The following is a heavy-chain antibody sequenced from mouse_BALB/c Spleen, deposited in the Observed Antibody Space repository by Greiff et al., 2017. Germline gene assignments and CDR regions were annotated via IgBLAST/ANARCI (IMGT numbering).Heavy chain of an antibody. Sequence: VQLKESGAELVRPGALVKLSCKASGFNIKDYYMHWVKQRPEQGLEWIGWIDPENGNTIYDPKFQGKASITADTSSNTAYLQLSSLTSEDTAVYYCARLPYFDVWGAGTTVTVSS. V-gene: IGHV14-1*02. J-gene: IGHJ1*01. CDR1: GFNIKDYY. CDR3: ARLPYFDV. CDR2: IDPENGNT.